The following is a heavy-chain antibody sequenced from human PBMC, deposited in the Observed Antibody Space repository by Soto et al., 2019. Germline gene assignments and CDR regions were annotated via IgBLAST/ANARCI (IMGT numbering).Heavy chain of an antibody. CDR1: GGTFSSYA. J-gene: IGHJ1*01. Sequence: SVKVSCKASGGTFSSYAISWVRQAPGQGLEWMGGIIPIFGTANYAQKFQGRVTITADESTSTAYMELSSLRSEDTAVYYCASFSSFNSAKYFQHWGQGTLVTVSS. CDR3: ASFSSFNSAKYFQH. CDR2: IIPIFGTA. V-gene: IGHV1-69*13.